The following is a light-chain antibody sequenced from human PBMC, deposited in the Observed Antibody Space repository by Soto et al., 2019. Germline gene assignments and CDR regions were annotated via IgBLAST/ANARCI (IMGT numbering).Light chain of an antibody. CDR2: GAS. Sequence: EIVMTQSPATLSVSPGERATLSCRASQSVSSNLAWYQQKTGQAPRLLIYGASTRATGIPARFSGSWSGTEFTLTISSLQSEDFAVYYCQQYNNWPLTFGGGTKVEIK. CDR3: QQYNNWPLT. CDR1: QSVSSN. J-gene: IGKJ4*01. V-gene: IGKV3-15*01.